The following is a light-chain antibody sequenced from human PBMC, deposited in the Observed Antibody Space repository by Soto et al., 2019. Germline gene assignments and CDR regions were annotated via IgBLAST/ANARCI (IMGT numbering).Light chain of an antibody. V-gene: IGKV3-11*01. CDR2: DAS. J-gene: IGKJ4*01. CDR1: QSVSSY. Sequence: EIVLTQSPATLSLSPGERATLSCRASQSVSSYLAWYQQKPGQAPRLLISDASNRATGIPARFSGSGSGTGFTLTISSLEPEDFAEYYCQQRRDWPLTFGGGTKVEI. CDR3: QQRRDWPLT.